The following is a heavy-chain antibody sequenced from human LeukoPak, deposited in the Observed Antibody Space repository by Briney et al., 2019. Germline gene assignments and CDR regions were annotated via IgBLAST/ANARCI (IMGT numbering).Heavy chain of an antibody. V-gene: IGHV3-48*04. D-gene: IGHD3-10*01. Sequence: GGSLRLSCAASGFTFSSYGMHWVRQAPGKGLEWVSYISSSGSTIYYADSVKGRFTISRDNAKNSLYLQMNSLRAEDTAVYYCARASSYDYTYYGMDVWGQGTTVTVSS. CDR2: ISSSGSTI. CDR3: ARASSYDYTYYGMDV. CDR1: GFTFSSYG. J-gene: IGHJ6*02.